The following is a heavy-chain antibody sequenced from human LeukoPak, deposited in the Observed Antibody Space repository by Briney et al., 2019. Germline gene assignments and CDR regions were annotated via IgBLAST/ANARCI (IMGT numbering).Heavy chain of an antibody. Sequence: ASVKVSCKASGYIFTGYYMHWVRRAPGQGLERMGWINPNSGGTNYAQKFQGRVTMTRDTSISTAYMELSRLRSDDTAVYYCARGDIVVVPADYWGQGTLVTVSS. J-gene: IGHJ4*02. CDR3: ARGDIVVVPADY. CDR2: INPNSGGT. CDR1: GYIFTGYY. V-gene: IGHV1-2*02. D-gene: IGHD2-2*01.